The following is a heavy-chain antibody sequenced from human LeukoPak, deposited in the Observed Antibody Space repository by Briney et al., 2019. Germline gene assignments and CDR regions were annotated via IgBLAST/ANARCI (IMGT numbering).Heavy chain of an antibody. V-gene: IGHV4-61*02. J-gene: IGHJ5*02. CDR3: ARRYSSSRFDP. D-gene: IGHD6-13*01. Sequence: SETLSLTCTVSGGSISSGSYYWSWIRQPAGKGLEWIGRIYTSGSTNYNPSLKSRVTISVDTSKNQFSLKLSSVTAADTAVYYCARRYSSSRFDPWGQGTLVTVSS. CDR1: GGSISSGSYY. CDR2: IYTSGST.